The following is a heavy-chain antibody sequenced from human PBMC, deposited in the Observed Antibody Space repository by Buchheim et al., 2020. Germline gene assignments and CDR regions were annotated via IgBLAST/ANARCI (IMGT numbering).Heavy chain of an antibody. D-gene: IGHD6-6*01. V-gene: IGHV3-53*04. CDR2: IYSGGST. Sequence: EVQLVESGGGLVQPGGSLRLSCAASGFTVSSNYMSWVRQAPGKGLEWVSVIYSGGSTYYADSVKGRFTISRHNSKNPLYLQMNSLRAEDTAVYYCARGKVSIAARYGMDVWGQGTT. CDR1: GFTVSSNY. CDR3: ARGKVSIAARYGMDV. J-gene: IGHJ6*02.